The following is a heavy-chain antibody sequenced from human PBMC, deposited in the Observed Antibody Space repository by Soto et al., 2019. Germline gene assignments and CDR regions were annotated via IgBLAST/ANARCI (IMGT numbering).Heavy chain of an antibody. J-gene: IGHJ6*02. CDR3: ARVSGSYYYGMDV. CDR1: GISIISSNW. V-gene: IGHV4-4*02. Sequence: SDTLSLTCAVYGISIISSNWWSWVRKAPGKGLEWIGEIFHSGSTNYNPSLKSRVTISVDKSKNQFSLKLNSVTAADTAVYYCARVSGSYYYGMDVWGQGTTVT. CDR2: IFHSGST.